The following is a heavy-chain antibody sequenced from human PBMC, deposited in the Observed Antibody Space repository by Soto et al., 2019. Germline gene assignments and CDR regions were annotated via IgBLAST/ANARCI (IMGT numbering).Heavy chain of an antibody. CDR2: IYYTGST. CDR1: GDSISSSSYY. V-gene: IGHV4-39*01. Sequence: PSETLSLTCTVSGDSISSSSYYWGWIRQPPGKGLEWIGSIYYTGSTYYNPSLGSRVTISVDTSKNQFSLRLSSVTAADTAVYYCARQPLGGYKLHYFDYWGQGTLVTVSS. CDR3: ARQPLGGYKLHYFDY. D-gene: IGHD5-12*01. J-gene: IGHJ4*02.